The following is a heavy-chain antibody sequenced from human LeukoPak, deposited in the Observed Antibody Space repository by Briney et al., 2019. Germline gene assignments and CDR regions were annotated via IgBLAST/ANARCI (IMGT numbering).Heavy chain of an antibody. CDR3: ARGLPSYDIGLDY. J-gene: IGHJ4*02. Sequence: PVGALRLSCAASGFSLSSYWMSWVRQAAGKGLEWVANIKQDGSEKYYVDSVKGRFTISRDNAKNSLYLQMNSLRAEDTAVYYRARGLPSYDIGLDYWGQGTLVTVSS. CDR1: GFSLSSYW. V-gene: IGHV3-7*01. CDR2: IKQDGSEK. D-gene: IGHD3-9*01.